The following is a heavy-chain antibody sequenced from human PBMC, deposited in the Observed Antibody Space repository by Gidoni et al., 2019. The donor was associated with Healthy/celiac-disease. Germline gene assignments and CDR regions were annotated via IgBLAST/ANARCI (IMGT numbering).Heavy chain of an antibody. CDR1: GFTFDDYA. CDR3: AKDITAYSSGSPFDL. D-gene: IGHD3-22*01. J-gene: IGHJ2*01. V-gene: IGHV3-9*01. CDR2: ISWNSGSI. Sequence: EVQLVESGGGLVQPGRSLRLSCAASGFTFDDYAMHWVRQAPGKGLEWVSGISWNSGSIGYADSVKGRFTISRDNAKNSLYLQMNSLRAEDTALYYCAKDITAYSSGSPFDLWGRGTLVTVSS.